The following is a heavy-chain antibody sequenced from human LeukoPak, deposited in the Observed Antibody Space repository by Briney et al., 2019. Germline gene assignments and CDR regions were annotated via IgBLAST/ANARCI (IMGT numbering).Heavy chain of an antibody. CDR1: GGSISSSSYY. CDR2: IYYSGST. CDR3: ARLSLPGYCPF. J-gene: IGHJ4*02. D-gene: IGHD2-15*01. Sequence: ASETLSLTCTVSGGSISSSSYYWGWIRQPPGKGLEWIGSIYYSGSTYYNPSLKSRVTISVDTSKNQFSLKLSSVPAADTAVYYCARLSLPGYCPFWGQGTLVTVSS. V-gene: IGHV4-39*01.